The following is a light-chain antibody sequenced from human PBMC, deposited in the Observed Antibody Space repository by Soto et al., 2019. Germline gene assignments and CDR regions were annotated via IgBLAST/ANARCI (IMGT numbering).Light chain of an antibody. CDR1: ESVGSNF. CDR2: GAY. Sequence: EIVLTQSPGTLSLSPGERATLSCRASESVGSNFLAWYQQKPGQAPRLLISGAYSRATDIPDRFSGSGSGTDFTLTIDRLEPEDFAVYYCHQYGKSPITFGQGTRLDIK. CDR3: HQYGKSPIT. V-gene: IGKV3-20*01. J-gene: IGKJ5*01.